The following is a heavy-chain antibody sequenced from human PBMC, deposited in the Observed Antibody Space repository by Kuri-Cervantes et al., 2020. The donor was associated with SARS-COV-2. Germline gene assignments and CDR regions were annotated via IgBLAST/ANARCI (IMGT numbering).Heavy chain of an antibody. CDR3: ASSIASGAFDI. V-gene: IGHV3-48*03. CDR1: GFTFSSYE. Sequence: GESLKISCTASGFTFSSYEMNWVRQAPGKGLEWVSYISSSGSTIYYADSVKGRFTISRDNAKNSLYLQMNSLRAEDTAVYYCASSIASGAFDIWGQGTMVTVSS. D-gene: IGHD1-26*01. J-gene: IGHJ3*02. CDR2: ISSSGSTI.